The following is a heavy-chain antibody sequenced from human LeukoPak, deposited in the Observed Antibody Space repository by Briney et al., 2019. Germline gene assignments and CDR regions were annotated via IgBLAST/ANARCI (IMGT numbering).Heavy chain of an antibody. D-gene: IGHD3-10*01. CDR2: IWYDGSNK. CDR1: GFTFSSYG. J-gene: IGHJ4*02. Sequence: PGRSLRLSCAASGFTFSSYGMHWVRQAPGKGLEWVAVIWYDGSNKYYADSVKGRFTISRDNSKNTLYLQMNGLRAEDTAVYYCARNYGSGSYYPDYWGQGTLVTVSS. CDR3: ARNYGSGSYYPDY. V-gene: IGHV3-33*01.